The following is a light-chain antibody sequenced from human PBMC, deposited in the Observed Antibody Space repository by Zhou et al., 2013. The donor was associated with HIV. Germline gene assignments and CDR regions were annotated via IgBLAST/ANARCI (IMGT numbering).Light chain of an antibody. CDR1: QSVTSEY. CDR2: SAS. Sequence: EIVLTQSPGTLSLSPGERATLSCRASQSVTSEYLAWYQQKPAQAPRLVIYSASTRATGIPARFSGSGSGTEFTLTISSLQSEDFAVYYCQQDYNLPITFGQGTRLEIK. V-gene: IGKV3D-7*01. CDR3: QQDYNLPIT. J-gene: IGKJ5*01.